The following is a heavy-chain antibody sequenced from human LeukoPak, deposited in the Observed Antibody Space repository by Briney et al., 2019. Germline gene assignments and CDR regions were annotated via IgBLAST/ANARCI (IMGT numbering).Heavy chain of an antibody. D-gene: IGHD6-19*01. CDR1: EFTSNNYA. V-gene: IGHV3-23*01. J-gene: IGHJ5*02. Sequence: GGSLRLSCAASEFTSNNYAMTWVRQAPGKGLEWVSGISGSGANAYYADSVKGRFTISRDNSRNTLYLEMNSLRADETAVYYCAKDKWSSGWYGWFDPWGQGTLVTVSS. CDR2: ISGSGANA. CDR3: AKDKWSSGWYGWFDP.